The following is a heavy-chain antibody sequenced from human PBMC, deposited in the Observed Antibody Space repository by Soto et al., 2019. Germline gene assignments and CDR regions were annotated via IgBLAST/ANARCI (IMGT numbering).Heavy chain of an antibody. D-gene: IGHD3-10*01. Sequence: QLQLQESGPGLVKPSETLSLTCTVSGGSISSSSYYWGGIRQPPGKGLEWIGSIYYSGSTYYNPALKSRVTTSVDTSKNQFSLQLSSVTAADTAVYYCATTFYFGSGSAYWGQGTLVTLSS. CDR2: IYYSGST. V-gene: IGHV4-39*01. CDR1: GGSISSSSYY. J-gene: IGHJ4*02. CDR3: ATTFYFGSGSAY.